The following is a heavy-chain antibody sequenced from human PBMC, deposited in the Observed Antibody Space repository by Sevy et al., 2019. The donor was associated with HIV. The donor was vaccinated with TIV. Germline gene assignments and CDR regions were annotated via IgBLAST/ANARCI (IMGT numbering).Heavy chain of an antibody. CDR2: IYPGDSVT. J-gene: IGHJ4*02. Sequence: GESLKISCQGSGYSFTNYWVGWVRQMPGKGLEWMGTIYPGDSVTRYSPSFQGQVTISVDKSTNTAYLQWTGLRASDSAMYFCARGASGWIFDYWGQGSLVTVSS. D-gene: IGHD6-19*01. CDR3: ARGASGWIFDY. V-gene: IGHV5-51*01. CDR1: GYSFTNYW.